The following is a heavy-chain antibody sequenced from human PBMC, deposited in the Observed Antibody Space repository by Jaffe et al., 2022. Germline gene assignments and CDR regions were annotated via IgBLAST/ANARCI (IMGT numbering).Heavy chain of an antibody. CDR1: GFTFSSYG. D-gene: IGHD3-22*01. J-gene: IGHJ4*02. CDR3: AKDYYDSSGYYYGVFGY. CDR2: IRYDGSNK. Sequence: QVQLVESGGGVVQPGGSLRLSCAASGFTFSSYGMHWVRQAPGKGLEWVAFIRYDGSNKYYADSVKGRFTISRDNSKNTLYLQMNSLRAEDTAVYYCAKDYYDSSGYYYGVFGYWGQGTLVTVSS. V-gene: IGHV3-30*02.